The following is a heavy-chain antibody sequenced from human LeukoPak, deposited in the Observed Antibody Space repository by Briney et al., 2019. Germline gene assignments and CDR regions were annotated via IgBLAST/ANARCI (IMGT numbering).Heavy chain of an antibody. CDR2: INPNSGGT. D-gene: IGHD3-22*01. V-gene: IGHV1-2*06. CDR1: GYTFTGYY. CDR3: ARSGQCYDSSGYYGY. Sequence: ASVKVSCKASGYTFTGYYMHWVRQAPGQGLEWMGRINPNSGGTNYAQKFQGRVTMTRDTSISTAYMELSRLRSDDTAVYYCARSGQCYDSSGYYGYWGQGTLVTVSS. J-gene: IGHJ4*02.